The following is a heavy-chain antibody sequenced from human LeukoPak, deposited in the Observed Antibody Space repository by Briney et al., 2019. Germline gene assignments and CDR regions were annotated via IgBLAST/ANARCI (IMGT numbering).Heavy chain of an antibody. D-gene: IGHD1-26*01. CDR3: ANLVGATPY. Sequence: GGSLRLSCAASGFTFSSHEVDWVRQAPGKGLEWVSYISSSGSTTHYSDSVKGRFTISKDNAKNSLYLQMNSLRADDTAVYYCANLVGATPYRGQGTLVTVSS. J-gene: IGHJ4*02. V-gene: IGHV3-48*03. CDR2: ISSSGSTT. CDR1: GFTFSSHE.